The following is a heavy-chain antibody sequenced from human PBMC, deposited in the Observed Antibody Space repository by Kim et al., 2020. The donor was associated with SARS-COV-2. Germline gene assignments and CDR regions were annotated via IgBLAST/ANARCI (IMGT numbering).Heavy chain of an antibody. J-gene: IGHJ6*02. D-gene: IGHD3-16*02. CDR3: ARGAYRYYYYYGMDV. CDR1: GYTFTGYY. V-gene: IGHV1-2*06. Sequence: ASVKVSCKASGYTFTGYYMHWVRQAPGQGLEWMGRINPNSGGTNYAQKFQGRVTMTRDTSISTAYMELSRLRSDDTAVYYCARGAYRYYYYYGMDVWGQGTTVTVSS. CDR2: INPNSGGT.